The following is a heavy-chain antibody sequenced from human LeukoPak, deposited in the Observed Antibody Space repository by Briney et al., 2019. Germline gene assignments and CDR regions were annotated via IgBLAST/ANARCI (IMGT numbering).Heavy chain of an antibody. D-gene: IGHD1-20*01. CDR1: GFTFSTYS. V-gene: IGHV3-48*02. Sequence: GGSLRLSCAASGFTFSTYSMNWVRQAPGKGLEWVSYISCTSGTIYYADCVKGRFTISRDNAKNSLYLQMNSLGDEDTAVYYCARDQPLYNWHDFDYWGQGTLVTVSS. CDR3: ARDQPLYNWHDFDY. CDR2: ISCTSGTI. J-gene: IGHJ4*02.